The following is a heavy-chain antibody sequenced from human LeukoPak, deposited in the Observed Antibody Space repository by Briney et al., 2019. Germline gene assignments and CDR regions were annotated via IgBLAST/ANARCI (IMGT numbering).Heavy chain of an antibody. D-gene: IGHD3-22*01. CDR3: AKGAIIVAQTYDY. CDR2: ISSGGSNT. V-gene: IGHV3-23*01. Sequence: WGSLRLSCAASGFTFSSYAMSWVSQAPGKGLEWVSAISSGGSNTYYADSVQGRFTISRDNSKNTLYLQMNSLRAEDTAVYYCAKGAIIVAQTYDYWGHGTLVAVSS. J-gene: IGHJ4*01. CDR1: GFTFSSYA.